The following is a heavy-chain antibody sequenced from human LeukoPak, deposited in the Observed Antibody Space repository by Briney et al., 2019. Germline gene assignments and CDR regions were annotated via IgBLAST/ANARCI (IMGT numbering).Heavy chain of an antibody. J-gene: IGHJ4*02. D-gene: IGHD3-10*01. V-gene: IGHV3-53*01. CDR1: GLTFNGNS. CDR2: IFGGGST. CDR3: ARMGSAYCFNY. Sequence: GGSLRLSCAASGLTFNGNSMSWVRQAPGKGLECVSVIFGGGSTYYADSVKGRFTVSRDNSKNTLYLQMNSLRAEDTAFYYCARMGSAYCFNYWGQGTLVTVSS.